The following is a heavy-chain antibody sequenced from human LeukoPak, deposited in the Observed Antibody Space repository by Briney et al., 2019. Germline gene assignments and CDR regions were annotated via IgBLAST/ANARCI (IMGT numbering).Heavy chain of an antibody. Sequence: GGSLRLSCAASGFTFSSYTMHWVRQPPGKGLEWVSLISWNSGSIKYTESVKGRFTISRDNSKNSLYLQMSSLRTEDTALYYCARDIYDSGDFRGDFWGQGTLVTVSS. J-gene: IGHJ4*02. CDR2: ISWNSGSI. CDR3: ARDIYDSGDFRGDF. D-gene: IGHD3-22*01. V-gene: IGHV3-43*01. CDR1: GFTFSSYT.